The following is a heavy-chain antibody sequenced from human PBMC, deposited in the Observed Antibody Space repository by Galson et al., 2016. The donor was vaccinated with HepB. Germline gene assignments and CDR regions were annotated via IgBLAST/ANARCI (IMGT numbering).Heavy chain of an antibody. CDR3: AHRAQYYYDSSGYYYFDY. CDR2: IYWDDDK. Sequence: PALVKPTQTLTLTCTFSGFSLSTSGVGVGWIRQPPGKALEWLALIYWDDDKRCSPSLKSRLTIIKDTSKNQVVLLMTNMDPVDTATYYCAHRAQYYYDSSGYYYFDYWGQGTLVTVSS. D-gene: IGHD3-22*01. J-gene: IGHJ4*02. CDR1: GFSLSTSGVG. V-gene: IGHV2-5*02.